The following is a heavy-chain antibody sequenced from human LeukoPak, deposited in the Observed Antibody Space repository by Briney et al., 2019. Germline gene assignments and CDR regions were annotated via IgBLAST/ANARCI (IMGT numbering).Heavy chain of an antibody. V-gene: IGHV3-7*01. Sequence: PGGSLRLSCAASGFTFSSYWMSWVRQAPGKGLEWVANIKQDGSEKCYVDSVKGRFTISRDNAKNSLYLQMNSLRAEDTAVYYCARDSSARGVVVPAAAGYYYYYGMDVWGQGTTVTVSS. D-gene: IGHD2-2*01. CDR1: GFTFSSYW. J-gene: IGHJ6*02. CDR2: IKQDGSEK. CDR3: ARDSSARGVVVPAAAGYYYYYGMDV.